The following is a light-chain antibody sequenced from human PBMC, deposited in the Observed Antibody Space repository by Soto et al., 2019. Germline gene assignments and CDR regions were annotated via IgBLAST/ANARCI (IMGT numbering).Light chain of an antibody. J-gene: IGKJ1*01. CDR1: QSISDW. V-gene: IGKV1-5*03. CDR2: MTS. CDR3: QQYDNYLWT. Sequence: DVHMPQSPTTLSASVGDRVTITCRASQSISDWLAWYQQKPGKAPKLLIYMTSSLQSGVPPRFSGSGSGTEFTLTISSLQPDDCATYYCQQYDNYLWTFGQGTKVDIK.